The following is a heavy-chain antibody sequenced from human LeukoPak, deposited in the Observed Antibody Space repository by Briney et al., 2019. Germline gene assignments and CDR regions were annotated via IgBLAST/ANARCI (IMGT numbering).Heavy chain of an antibody. D-gene: IGHD6-19*01. CDR2: IYYSGST. Sequence: PSETLSLTCAVSGGSLSSSTYYWGWIRQSPGKGLEWIGNIYYSGSTYYNPSLKSRVTISVGTSKNQFSLKLSSVTAADTATYYCARQVGGSSGWYAARDFDYWGQGTLVTVSS. CDR3: ARQVGGSSGWYAARDFDY. J-gene: IGHJ4*02. V-gene: IGHV4-39*01. CDR1: GGSLSSSTYY.